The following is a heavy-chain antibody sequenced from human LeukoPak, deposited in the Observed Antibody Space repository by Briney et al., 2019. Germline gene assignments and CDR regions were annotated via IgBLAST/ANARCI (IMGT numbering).Heavy chain of an antibody. V-gene: IGHV4-38-2*02. CDR1: GHSINNNYH. CDR3: ARGVGATTNYYYMDV. D-gene: IGHD1-26*01. Sequence: ASETLSLTCSVSGHSINNNYHWGWIRQPPGKGLEWIGSLHHTGNTYYNPSLKSRVIISADTSNNQFSLRLTSVTAADTAVYYCARGVGATTNYYYMDVWGKGTTVTVSS. CDR2: LHHTGNT. J-gene: IGHJ6*03.